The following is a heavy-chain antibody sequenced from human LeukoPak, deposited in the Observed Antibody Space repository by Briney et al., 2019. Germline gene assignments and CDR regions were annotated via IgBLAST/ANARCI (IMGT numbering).Heavy chain of an antibody. CDR2: ISPENGDT. CDR1: GYTFFNFG. J-gene: IGHJ6*03. D-gene: IGHD3/OR15-3a*01. CDR3: ARVFGYYYFYMDV. V-gene: IGHV1-18*01. Sequence: ASVKVSFKASGYTFFNFGLSWGPQPPGKGREWMGWISPENGDTNYAQNFQDRVTMTTDTSTNTAYMELRSLTSDDTAVYFCARVFGYYYFYMDVWGEGTTVIISS.